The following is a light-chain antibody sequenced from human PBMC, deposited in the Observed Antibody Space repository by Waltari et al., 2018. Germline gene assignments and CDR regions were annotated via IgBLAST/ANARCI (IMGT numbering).Light chain of an antibody. J-gene: IGLJ3*02. CDR1: SSNIGAGYV. Sequence: QSVLTQPPSVSGAPGQRVTISCTGSSSNIGAGYVHWYQQLPRTDPKLLIYENGNRPSGVHDRFSASKSGSSAALASTGLQAEDEADDYCQAYDSSLRSKMFGGGTKRTVL. V-gene: IGLV1-40*01. CDR2: ENG. CDR3: QAYDSSLRSKM.